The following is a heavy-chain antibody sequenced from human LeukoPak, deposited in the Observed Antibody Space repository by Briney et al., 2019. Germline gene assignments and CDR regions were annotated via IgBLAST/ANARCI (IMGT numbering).Heavy chain of an antibody. D-gene: IGHD4-23*01. CDR1: GGSFSGYY. CDR2: IFYSGST. CDR3: ARGDNSIASFDY. J-gene: IGHJ4*02. V-gene: IGHV4-34*11. Sequence: SETLSLTCAVYGGSFSGYYWGWIRQPPGKGQEWIGSIFYSGSTYYNPSLKSRVTMSVDTFKNQFSLNLNSVTAADTAVYYCARGDNSIASFDYWGQGTLVTVSS.